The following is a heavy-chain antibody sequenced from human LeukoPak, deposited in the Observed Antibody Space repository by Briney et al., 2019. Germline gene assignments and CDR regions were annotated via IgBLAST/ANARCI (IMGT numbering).Heavy chain of an antibody. CDR3: ARELNGSYSDC. J-gene: IGHJ4*02. Sequence: SETLSLTCSVSGGPVSNYYWTWIRQPAGKGLEWIGHIYYSRTTNYNPSLKGRVTMSVDTSRNQFSLKLTSVTAADTAVYYCARELNGSYSDCWGQGTLVTVSS. CDR2: IYYSRTT. V-gene: IGHV4-4*07. CDR1: GGPVSNYY. D-gene: IGHD1-26*01.